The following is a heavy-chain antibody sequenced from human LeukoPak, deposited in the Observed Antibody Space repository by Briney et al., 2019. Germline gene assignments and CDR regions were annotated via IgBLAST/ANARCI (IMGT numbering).Heavy chain of an antibody. CDR3: ARWHTSDNNYYYDY. J-gene: IGHJ4*02. Sequence: PGGSLRLSCAAAGFTFTDYSMNWVRQAPEKGLEWVSIIYSDGTTYYADSVKGRFTISRDNSKNTLYLQMDNLIAEDTAVYYCARWHTSDNNYYYDYWGQGTLVTVSS. CDR1: GFTFTDYS. V-gene: IGHV3-53*01. D-gene: IGHD3-10*01. CDR2: IYSDGTT.